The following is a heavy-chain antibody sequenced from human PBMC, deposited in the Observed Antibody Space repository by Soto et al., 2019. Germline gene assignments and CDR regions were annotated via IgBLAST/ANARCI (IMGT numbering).Heavy chain of an antibody. Sequence: QVQLVESGGGVVQPGRSLRLSCAACGFTFSTYGVHWVRQAPGKGLEWVAVISSDGSEKYYAGSVKGRVSISRDNSKSTLYLQMDSLRAEDTAVYYCAKGAVTTSLYYFDYWGQGTLVIVSS. V-gene: IGHV3-30*18. CDR2: ISSDGSEK. CDR1: GFTFSTYG. J-gene: IGHJ4*02. D-gene: IGHD4-17*01. CDR3: AKGAVTTSLYYFDY.